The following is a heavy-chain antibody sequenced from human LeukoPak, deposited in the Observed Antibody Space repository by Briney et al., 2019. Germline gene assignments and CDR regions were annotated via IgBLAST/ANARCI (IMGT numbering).Heavy chain of an antibody. CDR2: INEDGSTT. CDR1: GFTFSSCA. Sequence: GGSLRLSCAASGFTFSSCAMSWVREAPGKGLEWVSRINEDGSTTNYADSVKGRFTIYRDNAKNTLYLRMNSLRAEDTAVYYCAKDKSSGRPLNWFDPWGQGTLVTVSS. D-gene: IGHD3-22*01. CDR3: AKDKSSGRPLNWFDP. J-gene: IGHJ5*02. V-gene: IGHV3-23*01.